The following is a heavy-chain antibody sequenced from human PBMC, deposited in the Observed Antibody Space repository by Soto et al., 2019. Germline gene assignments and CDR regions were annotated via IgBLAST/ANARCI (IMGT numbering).Heavy chain of an antibody. V-gene: IGHV3-23*01. CDR1: GFTFSSYA. D-gene: IGHD3-16*02. Sequence: GGSLRLSCAASGFTFSSYAMSWVRQAPGKGLEWVSAISGSGGSTYYADSVKGRFTISRDNSENTLYLQMNSLRAEDTAVYYCAKDAFYDYIWGSYRFDYWGQGTLVTVSS. CDR3: AKDAFYDYIWGSYRFDY. J-gene: IGHJ4*02. CDR2: ISGSGGST.